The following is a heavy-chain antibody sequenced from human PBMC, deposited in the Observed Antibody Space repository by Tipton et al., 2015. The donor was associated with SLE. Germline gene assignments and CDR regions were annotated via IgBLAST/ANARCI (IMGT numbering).Heavy chain of an antibody. CDR3: ARDFLADWGDYYHGMDV. J-gene: IGHJ6*02. D-gene: IGHD3/OR15-3a*01. V-gene: IGHV4-39*07. CDR2: IYYSGST. Sequence: GLVKPSETLSLTCTVSGGSISSSSYYWGWIRQPPGKGLEWIGSIYYSGSTYYNPSLKSRVTISVDTSKNQFSLKLSSVTAADTAVYYCARDFLADWGDYYHGMDVWGQWITVTVSS. CDR1: GGSISSSSYY.